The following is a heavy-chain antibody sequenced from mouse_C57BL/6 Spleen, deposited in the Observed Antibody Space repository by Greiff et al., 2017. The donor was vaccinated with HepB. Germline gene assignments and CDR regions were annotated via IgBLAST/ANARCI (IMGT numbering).Heavy chain of an antibody. V-gene: IGHV2-9-1*01. CDR1: GFSLTSYA. Sequence: VKLVESGPGLVAPSQSLSITCTVSGFSLTSYAISWVRQPPGKGLEWLGVIWTGGGTNYNSALKSRLSISKDNSKSQVFLKMNSLQTDDTARYYCASHYYGSSYSWFAYWGQGTLVTVSA. CDR2: IWTGGGT. D-gene: IGHD1-1*01. J-gene: IGHJ3*01. CDR3: ASHYYGSSYSWFAY.